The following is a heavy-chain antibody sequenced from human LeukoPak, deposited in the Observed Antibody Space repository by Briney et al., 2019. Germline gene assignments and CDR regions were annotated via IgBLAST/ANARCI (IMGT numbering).Heavy chain of an antibody. CDR1: GGSISSSSYY. V-gene: IGHV4-39*01. D-gene: IGHD1-26*01. Sequence: SETLSLTCTVSGGSISSSSYYWGWIRQPPGKGLEWIGSIYYSGSTYYNPSLKSRVTISVDTSKNQFSLKLSSVTAADTAVYYCARLWGHSYGIGFSWFDPRGQGTLVTVSS. CDR3: ARLWGHSYGIGFSWFDP. CDR2: IYYSGST. J-gene: IGHJ5*02.